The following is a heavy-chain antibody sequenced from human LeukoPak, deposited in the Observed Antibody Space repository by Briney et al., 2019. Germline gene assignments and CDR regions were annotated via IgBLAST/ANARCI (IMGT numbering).Heavy chain of an antibody. CDR2: INAGNGNT. D-gene: IGHD3-10*01. CDR3: ARDRLMSYYGSGSTGNWFDP. J-gene: IGHJ5*02. CDR1: GYTFTSYA. V-gene: IGHV1-3*03. Sequence: ASVKVSCKASGYTFTSYAMHWVRQAPGQRLEWMGWINAGNGNTKYSQEFQGRITITRDTSASTAYMELSSLRSEDMAVYYCARDRLMSYYGSGSTGNWFDPWGQGTLVTVSS.